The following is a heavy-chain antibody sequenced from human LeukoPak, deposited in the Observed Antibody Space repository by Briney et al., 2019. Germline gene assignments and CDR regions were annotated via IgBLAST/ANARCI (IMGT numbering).Heavy chain of an antibody. V-gene: IGHV3-23*01. CDR3: AKANVLLWFGEPYYFDY. Sequence: GGSLRLSCAASGFTFSSYAMSWVRQAPGNGLEWVSAISGSGGSTYYADSVKGRFTISRDNSKNTLYLQMNSLRAEDTAVYYCAKANVLLWFGEPYYFDYWGQGTLVTVSS. CDR2: ISGSGGST. CDR1: GFTFSSYA. J-gene: IGHJ4*02. D-gene: IGHD3-10*01.